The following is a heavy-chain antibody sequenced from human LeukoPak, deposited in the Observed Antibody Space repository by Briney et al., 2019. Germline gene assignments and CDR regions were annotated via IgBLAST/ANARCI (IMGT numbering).Heavy chain of an antibody. V-gene: IGHV3-48*03. J-gene: IGHJ4*02. CDR1: GFTFSSYE. Sequence: GGSLRLSCAASGFTFSSYEMNWVRQAPGKGLEWVSYISSSGSTIYYADSVKGRFTISRDNAKNSLYLQMNTLRAEDTAVYYCARDHRGIYSPFDYWGQGTLVTVSS. CDR2: ISSSGSTI. D-gene: IGHD2-21*01. CDR3: ARDHRGIYSPFDY.